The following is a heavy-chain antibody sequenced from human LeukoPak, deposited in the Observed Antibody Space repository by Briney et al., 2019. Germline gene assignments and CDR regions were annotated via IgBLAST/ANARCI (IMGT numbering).Heavy chain of an antibody. CDR1: GFTFSSYW. Sequence: PGGSLRLSCAASGFTFSSYWMSWVRQAPGKGPEWVANIKQDGGEKYYVDSVKGRFTISRDKAKNSLYLQMNSLRAEDTAVYHCARSSKAESTRYSSGWYSGPPYYYGMDVWGQGTTVTVSS. CDR3: ARSSKAESTRYSSGWYSGPPYYYGMDV. CDR2: IKQDGGEK. V-gene: IGHV3-7*05. D-gene: IGHD6-19*01. J-gene: IGHJ6*02.